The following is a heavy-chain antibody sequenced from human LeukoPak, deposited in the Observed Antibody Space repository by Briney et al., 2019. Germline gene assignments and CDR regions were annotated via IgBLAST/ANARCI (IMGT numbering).Heavy chain of an antibody. CDR2: TSSDLNVK. J-gene: IGHJ4*02. V-gene: IGHV3-30-3*01. D-gene: IGHD2/OR15-2a*01. CDR3: VSFYETY. Sequence: GGSLRLSCAASGFTFRNYVIHWVRQAPGKGLEWVAVTSSDLNVKLYADSVKGRFTISKDNAKNTVYLQMSNLRVEDTAVYYCVSFYETYWGRGTLVTVSS. CDR1: GFTFRNYV.